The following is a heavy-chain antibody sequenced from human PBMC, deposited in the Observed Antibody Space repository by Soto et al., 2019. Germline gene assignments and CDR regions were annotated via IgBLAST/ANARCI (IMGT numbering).Heavy chain of an antibody. CDR2: MNPNSGNT. D-gene: IGHD3-3*01. J-gene: IGHJ6*02. Sequence: QVRLVQSGAEVKKPGASVKVSCKASGYTFTSYDINWVRQATGQGLEWMGWMNPNSGNTGYAQKFQGRVTMTRNTSISTAYMELSSLRSEDTAVYYCARQGRYDLWSGPGGMDVWGQGTTVTVSS. CDR3: ARQGRYDLWSGPGGMDV. V-gene: IGHV1-8*01. CDR1: GYTFTSYD.